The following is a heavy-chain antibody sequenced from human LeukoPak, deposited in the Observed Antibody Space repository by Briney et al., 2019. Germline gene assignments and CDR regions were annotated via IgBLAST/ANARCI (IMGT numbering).Heavy chain of an antibody. D-gene: IGHD6-19*01. CDR1: GYTFTSYG. CDR2: ISAYNGNT. J-gene: IGHJ5*02. CDR3: ARDTPDDYSSGWYWLWFDP. Sequence: ASVTVSCTASGYTFTSYGISWVRQPPGQGLEWMGWISAYNGNTNYAQKLQGRVTMTTDTSTSTAYMELRSLRSDDTAVYYCARDTPDDYSSGWYWLWFDPWGQGTLVTVSS. V-gene: IGHV1-18*01.